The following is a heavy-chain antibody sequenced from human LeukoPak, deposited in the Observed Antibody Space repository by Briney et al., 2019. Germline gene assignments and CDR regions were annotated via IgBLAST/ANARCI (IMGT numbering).Heavy chain of an antibody. J-gene: IGHJ4*02. Sequence: SETLSLTCAVYGGSFSGYYWSWIRQPPGKGLEWIGEINHSGSTNYNQSLKSRVTISVDTSKNQFSLKLSSVTAADTAVYYCARAGRTPDIVVVPAVSGGFDYWGQGTLVTVSS. D-gene: IGHD2-2*01. CDR1: GGSFSGYY. V-gene: IGHV4-34*01. CDR3: ARAGRTPDIVVVPAVSGGFDY. CDR2: INHSGST.